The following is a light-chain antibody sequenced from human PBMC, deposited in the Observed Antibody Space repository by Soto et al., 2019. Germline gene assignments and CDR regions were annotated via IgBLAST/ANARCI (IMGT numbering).Light chain of an antibody. J-gene: IGKJ2*01. CDR2: DTS. V-gene: IGKV3-11*01. CDR1: QSVSSF. CDR3: QQRGYT. Sequence: EIVLTQSPATLSLSPGERATLSCRASQSVSSFLAWYQQKPGQAPRLLIYDTSSSATGIPARFSGSGSGTDFTLTISSLEPEDFAVYYCQQRGYTFGQGTKLESK.